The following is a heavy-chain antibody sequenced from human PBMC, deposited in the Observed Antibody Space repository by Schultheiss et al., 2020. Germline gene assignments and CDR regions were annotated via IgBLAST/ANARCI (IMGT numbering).Heavy chain of an antibody. Sequence: GESLKISCAASGFSFSTYAVGWVRQAPGKGLEWVSTISGSGSTTYYADSVRGRFTISRDNSKNTVYLQMNTLRADDSAVYYCAKEPTPYDYAFGYYFDYWGQGTLVTVSS. CDR1: GFSFSTYA. D-gene: IGHD3-16*01. J-gene: IGHJ4*02. CDR3: AKEPTPYDYAFGYYFDY. V-gene: IGHV3-23*01. CDR2: ISGSGSTT.